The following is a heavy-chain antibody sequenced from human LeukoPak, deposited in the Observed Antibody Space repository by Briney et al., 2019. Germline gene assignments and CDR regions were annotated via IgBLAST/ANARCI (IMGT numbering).Heavy chain of an antibody. D-gene: IGHD6-19*01. CDR1: GFTFSSYA. Sequence: GGSLRLSCAASGFTFSSYAMSWVRQAPGKGLEWVSAISGSGSSTYYADSVKGRFTISRDNSKNTLYLQMNSLRAEDTAVYYCAKEGGSGGWYGPYYFDYWGQGTLVTVSS. V-gene: IGHV3-23*01. CDR3: AKEGGSGGWYGPYYFDY. J-gene: IGHJ4*02. CDR2: ISGSGSST.